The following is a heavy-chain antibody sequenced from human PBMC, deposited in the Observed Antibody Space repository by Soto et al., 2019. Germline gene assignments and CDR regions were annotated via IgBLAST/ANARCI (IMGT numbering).Heavy chain of an antibody. CDR3: ARVLMYNWTSVAYFDY. D-gene: IGHD1-20*01. CDR2: IYYSGST. J-gene: IGHJ4*02. V-gene: IGHV4-31*03. Sequence: SETLSLTCTVSGGSISSGGYYWSWIRQHPGKGLEWIGYIYYSGSTYYNPSLKSRVTISVDTSKNQFSLKLSSVTAADTAVYYCARVLMYNWTSVAYFDYWGQGTLFTVSS. CDR1: GGSISSGGYY.